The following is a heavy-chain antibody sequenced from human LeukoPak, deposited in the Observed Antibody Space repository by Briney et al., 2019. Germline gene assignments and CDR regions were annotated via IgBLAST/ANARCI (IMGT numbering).Heavy chain of an antibody. D-gene: IGHD3-3*01. Sequence: PSETLSPTCTVSGGSISSGSYYWSWIRQPAGKGLEWIGRIYTSGSTNYNPSLKSRVTISVDTSKNQFSLKLSSVTAADTAVYYCARGTYYDFLATFDPWGQGTLVTVSS. CDR2: IYTSGST. J-gene: IGHJ5*02. CDR3: ARGTYYDFLATFDP. CDR1: GGSISSGSYY. V-gene: IGHV4-61*02.